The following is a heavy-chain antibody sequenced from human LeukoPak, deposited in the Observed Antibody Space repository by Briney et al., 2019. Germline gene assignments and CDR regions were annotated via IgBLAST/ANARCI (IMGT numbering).Heavy chain of an antibody. J-gene: IGHJ6*03. CDR3: AKVATISYYYYYYMDV. CDR2: ISGSGGST. D-gene: IGHD5-12*01. CDR1: GFTFSNYA. Sequence: GGSLRLSCAASGFTFSNYAMSWVRQAPGKGLEWVSAISGSGGSTYYADSVKGRFTISRDNSKNTLYLQMNSLRAEDTAVYYCAKVATISYYYYYYMDVWGKGTTVTVSS. V-gene: IGHV3-23*01.